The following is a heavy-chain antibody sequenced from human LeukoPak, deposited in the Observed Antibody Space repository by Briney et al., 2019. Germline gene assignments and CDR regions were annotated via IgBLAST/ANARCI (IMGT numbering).Heavy chain of an antibody. CDR2: INHSGST. CDR1: GGSFSGYY. V-gene: IGHV4-34*01. Sequence: SETLSLTCAVYGGSFSGYYWSWIRQPPGKGLEWIGEINHSGSTNYNPSLKSRVTISVDTSKNQFSLKLSSVTAADTAVYYCARVGGCGGDCYSIEAFDIWGQGTMVTVSS. J-gene: IGHJ3*02. CDR3: ARVGGCGGDCYSIEAFDI. D-gene: IGHD2-21*02.